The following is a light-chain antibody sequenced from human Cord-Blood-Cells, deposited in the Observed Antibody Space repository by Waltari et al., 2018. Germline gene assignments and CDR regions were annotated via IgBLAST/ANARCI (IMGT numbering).Light chain of an antibody. CDR3: CSYAGSSIVV. CDR2: EGS. Sequence: QSALTQPASVSGSPGQSITISCTGTRSDVGSYNLVSWYQQHPGKPPKLMIYEGSKRPSGVSNRFSGSKSGNTASLTISGLQAEDEADYYCCSYAGSSIVVFGGGTKLTVL. CDR1: RSDVGSYNL. V-gene: IGLV2-23*01. J-gene: IGLJ2*01.